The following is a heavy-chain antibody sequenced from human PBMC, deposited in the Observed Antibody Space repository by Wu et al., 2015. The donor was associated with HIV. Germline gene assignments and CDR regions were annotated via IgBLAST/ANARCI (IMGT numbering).Heavy chain of an antibody. J-gene: IGHJ5*02. D-gene: IGHD2-21*01. CDR1: GSNLSKLS. CDR2: FVPEDDET. CDR3: VTNLIVNPGYNWFDP. V-gene: IGHV1-24*01. Sequence: QVQLLQSGAEVKKPGASVKVSCKLSGSNLSKLSIHWVRQAPGKGLEWMGGFVPEDDETIYAQRFQGRVIMTEDTSTDTAYMQLSSLRSEDTAVYYCVTNLIVNPGYNWFDPWGQGTLVTVSS.